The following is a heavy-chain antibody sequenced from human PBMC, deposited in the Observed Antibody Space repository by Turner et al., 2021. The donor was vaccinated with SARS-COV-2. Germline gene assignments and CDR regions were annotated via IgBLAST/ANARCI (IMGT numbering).Heavy chain of an antibody. CDR1: GGSISSRNG. V-gene: IGHV4-4*01. J-gene: IGHJ4*02. CDR2: NYESGRT. CDR3: ARREYHLLFDY. Sequence: QVRFPESGPGLVKPSGTLSFTCAVSGGSISSRNGWLWVRQATGKGLEWIGENYESGRTNYNPSNKSRVIITENKTKTQFSLKLSSGTAAETAVYCGARREYHLLFDYWGQGTLVTVSS. D-gene: IGHD2-2*01.